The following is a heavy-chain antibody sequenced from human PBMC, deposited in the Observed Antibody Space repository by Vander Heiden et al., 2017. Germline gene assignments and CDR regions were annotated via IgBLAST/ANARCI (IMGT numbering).Heavy chain of an antibody. Sequence: EVQLLESGGGLVQPGGSLRLPCSASGFTFSTYAMSWVRQAPGKGLEWVSALSGNGGSTYNADSVKGRFTISRDNSKNTLYLQMNSLRAEDTAVYYCAKDRFGDCSGGSCYYFDYWGQGTQVTVSS. V-gene: IGHV3-23*01. CDR1: GFTFSTYA. J-gene: IGHJ4*02. CDR2: LSGNGGST. CDR3: AKDRFGDCSGGSCYYFDY. D-gene: IGHD2-15*01.